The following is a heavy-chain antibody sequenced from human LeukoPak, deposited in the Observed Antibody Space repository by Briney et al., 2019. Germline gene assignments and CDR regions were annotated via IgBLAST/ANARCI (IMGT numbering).Heavy chain of an antibody. CDR2: IYDSGST. D-gene: IGHD3-9*01. V-gene: IGHV4-59*01. Sequence: PSETLSLTCTVSGGSISSYYWSWIRQPPGKGLEWIGYIYDSGSTNYNPSLKSRVTISGDTSKNQFSLKLSPVTAADTAVYYCARDRELRYFDYWGQGTLVTVSS. J-gene: IGHJ4*02. CDR1: GGSISSYY. CDR3: ARDRELRYFDY.